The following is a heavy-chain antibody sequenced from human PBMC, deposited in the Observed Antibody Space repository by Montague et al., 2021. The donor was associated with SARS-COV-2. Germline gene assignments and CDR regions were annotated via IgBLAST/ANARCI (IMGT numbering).Heavy chain of an antibody. CDR2: ISSSTNII. J-gene: IGHJ3*01. Sequence: SLRLSCAASGFTFGSYSVNWVRQAPGKGLEWISYISSSTNIIYYADSVKGRFTISRDNARNSLYLQMNSLRVDDTAVYYCAKDLVLRAARPDALDVWGQGTLVTVSS. CDR1: GFTFGSYS. D-gene: IGHD6-6*01. CDR3: AKDLVLRAARPDALDV. V-gene: IGHV3-48*04.